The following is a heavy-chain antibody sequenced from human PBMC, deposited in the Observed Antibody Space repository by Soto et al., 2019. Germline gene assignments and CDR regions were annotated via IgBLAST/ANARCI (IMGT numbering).Heavy chain of an antibody. D-gene: IGHD3-9*01. J-gene: IGHJ5*02. CDR1: GYTFTSYD. CDR2: MNPNSGNT. Sequence: ASVKVSCKASGYTFTSYDINWVRQATGQGLEWMGWMNPNSGNTGYAQKFQGRVTMTRNTSISTAYMELSSLRSEDTAVYYCERAHYDILTGPHGWFDPWGQGTLVTVSS. CDR3: ERAHYDILTGPHGWFDP. V-gene: IGHV1-8*01.